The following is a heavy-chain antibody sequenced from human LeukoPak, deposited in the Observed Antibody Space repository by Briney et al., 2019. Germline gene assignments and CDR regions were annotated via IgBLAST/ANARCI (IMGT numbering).Heavy chain of an antibody. Sequence: GGSLRLSCAASGFTFSSYGMHWVRQAPGKGLEWVAVISYDGSNKYYADSVKGRFTISRDNSKNTLYLQMNSLRAEDTAVYYCAKFYYGSGMGGQGTLVTVSS. V-gene: IGHV3-30*18. D-gene: IGHD3-10*01. CDR2: ISYDGSNK. CDR3: AKFYYGSGM. CDR1: GFTFSSYG. J-gene: IGHJ4*02.